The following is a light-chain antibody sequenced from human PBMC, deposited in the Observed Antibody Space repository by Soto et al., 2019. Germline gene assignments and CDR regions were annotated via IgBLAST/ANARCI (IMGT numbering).Light chain of an antibody. Sequence: DIQMTQSPSSLSASVGDRVTITFQASQAISTYLHWYQQKPGKAPKLLIYDACIWETGVPSRFSGSGSGTDFTFTISRLQPEEIATYYCQQYDNLPTCGGGTKVELK. CDR3: QQYDNLPT. CDR2: DAC. V-gene: IGKV1-33*01. J-gene: IGKJ4*01. CDR1: QAISTY.